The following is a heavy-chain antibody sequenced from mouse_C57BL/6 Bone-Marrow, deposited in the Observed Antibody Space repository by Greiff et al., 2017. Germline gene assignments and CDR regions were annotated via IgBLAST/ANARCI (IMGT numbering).Heavy chain of an antibody. D-gene: IGHD1-1*01. V-gene: IGHV1-64*01. CDR2: IHPNSGST. CDR3: ARSSYYGSSYWFAY. J-gene: IGHJ3*01. CDR1: GYTFTSYW. Sequence: VQLQQPGAELVKPGASVKLSCKASGYTFTSYWMHWVKQRPGQGLEWIGMIHPNSGSTNYNEKFKSKATLTVDKSSSTAYMQLSSLTPEDSAVYYCARSSYYGSSYWFAYWGQGTLVTVSA.